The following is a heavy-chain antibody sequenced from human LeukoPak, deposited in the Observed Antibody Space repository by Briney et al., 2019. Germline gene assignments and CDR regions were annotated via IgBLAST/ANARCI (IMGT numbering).Heavy chain of an antibody. J-gene: IGHJ4*02. Sequence: GGSLRLSCAASGFTCSSYEMNWVRQAPGKGLEGVSYISSSGSTIYYADSVKGRFTISRDNAKNSLYLQMNILRAEDTAVYYCARETPPVGGSHDDYDYWGQGTLVTVSS. D-gene: IGHD1-26*01. CDR1: GFTCSSYE. CDR3: ARETPPVGGSHDDYDY. CDR2: ISSSGSTI. V-gene: IGHV3-48*03.